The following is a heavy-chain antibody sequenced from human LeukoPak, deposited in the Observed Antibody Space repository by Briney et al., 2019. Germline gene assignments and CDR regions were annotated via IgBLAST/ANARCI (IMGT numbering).Heavy chain of an antibody. CDR2: ISGSGGST. CDR1: GFTFSSYA. CDR3: AKDLGFSTVTTFRI. Sequence: GGSLRLSCASSGFTFSSYAMSWVRQAPGEGLEWVSAISGSGGSTYYADSVKGRFTISRDNSKNTLYLQMNSLRAEDTTVYYCAKDLGFSTVTTFRIWGQGTMVTVSS. D-gene: IGHD4-17*01. V-gene: IGHV3-23*01. J-gene: IGHJ3*02.